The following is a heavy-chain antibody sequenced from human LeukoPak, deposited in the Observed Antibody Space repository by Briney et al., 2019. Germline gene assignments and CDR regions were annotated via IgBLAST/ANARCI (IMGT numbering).Heavy chain of an antibody. D-gene: IGHD5-24*01. Sequence: PSETLSLTCAVYGGSFSAYWWNWIRQSPGKGLEWIGEIHHSGSTNYNPSLKSRVSISVDTSKNQFSLKLSSVTAADAAFYYCARGLKDAYNSTPLDNWGQGTLVTVSS. J-gene: IGHJ4*02. CDR1: GGSFSAYW. CDR2: IHHSGST. CDR3: ARGLKDAYNSTPLDN. V-gene: IGHV4-34*01.